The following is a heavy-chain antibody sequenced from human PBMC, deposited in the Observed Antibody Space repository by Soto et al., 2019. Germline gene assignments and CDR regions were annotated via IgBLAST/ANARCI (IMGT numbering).Heavy chain of an antibody. V-gene: IGHV1-18*04. CDR1: GYTLTANG. CDR2: ISTSNGDT. J-gene: IGHJ4*02. Sequence: QVQLVQSGAEVKKPGASVTISCKASGYTLTANGVSWVRQAPGHGLEWIGWISTSNGDTNYAHSLQGRVTMTTDTSTSTAYLEVRSLRSDDTAVYWCARDVGYSYGYGYGYWGQGTLVTVSS. CDR3: ARDVGYSYGYGYGY. D-gene: IGHD5-18*01.